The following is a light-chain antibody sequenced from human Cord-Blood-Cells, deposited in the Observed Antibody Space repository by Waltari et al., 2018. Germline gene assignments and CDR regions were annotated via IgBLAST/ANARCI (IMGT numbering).Light chain of an antibody. CDR3: QSYDSSLSGSV. J-gene: IGLJ3*02. V-gene: IGLV1-40*01. CDR2: GNS. Sequence: QSVLTQPPSVSGAPGQRVTISCPGSSSNIGAGYDVPWYQQLPGTAPKPLIYGNSNRPSGVPDRFSGSKSGTSASLAITGLQAEDEADYYCQSYDSSLSGSVFGGGTKLTVL. CDR1: SSNIGAGYD.